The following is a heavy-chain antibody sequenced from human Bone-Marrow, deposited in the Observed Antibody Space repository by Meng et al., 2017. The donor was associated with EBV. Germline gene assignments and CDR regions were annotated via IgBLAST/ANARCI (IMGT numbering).Heavy chain of an antibody. Sequence: QVHVVGSGGGGVRPGRSLRLSCAASGFTFSSYGMHWVRQAPGKGLEWVAVISYDGSNKYYADSVKGRFTISRDNSKNTLYLQMNGLRAEDTAVYYCAKDLDLYFDYWGQGTLVTVSS. CDR3: AKDLDLYFDY. V-gene: IGHV3-30*18. CDR2: ISYDGSNK. CDR1: GFTFSSYG. J-gene: IGHJ4*02.